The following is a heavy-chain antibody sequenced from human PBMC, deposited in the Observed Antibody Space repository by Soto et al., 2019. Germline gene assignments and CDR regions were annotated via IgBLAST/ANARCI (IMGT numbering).Heavy chain of an antibody. D-gene: IGHD6-19*01. Sequence: EVQLVESGGGLVQPGRSLRLSCAASGFTFDDYAMHWVRQAPGKGLEWVSGISWHSGSIGYADSVKGRFTISRDNAKNSLYLQMNRLRAEDTALYYCAQDQRYSSGWYYYYYGMDVWGQGTTVTVCS. CDR2: ISWHSGSI. CDR1: GFTFDDYA. J-gene: IGHJ6*02. V-gene: IGHV3-9*01. CDR3: AQDQRYSSGWYYYYYGMDV.